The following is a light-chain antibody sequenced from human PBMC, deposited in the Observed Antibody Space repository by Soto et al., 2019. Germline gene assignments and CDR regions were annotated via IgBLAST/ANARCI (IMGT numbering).Light chain of an antibody. J-gene: IGKJ1*01. V-gene: IGKV3D-20*02. CDR3: QQRDNWPPQT. CDR2: GAS. Sequence: EIVLTQSPGTLPLSPGERATLSCRAIQSVSNNYLAWYQQKPGQAPRLLIYGASNRATGIPDRFSGSGSGTDFTLTISSLEPEDFAVYYCQQRDNWPPQTFGQGTKVDIK. CDR1: QSVSNNY.